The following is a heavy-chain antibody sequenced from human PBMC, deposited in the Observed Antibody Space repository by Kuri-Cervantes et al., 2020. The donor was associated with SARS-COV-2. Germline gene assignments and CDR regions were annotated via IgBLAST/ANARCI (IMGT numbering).Heavy chain of an antibody. CDR3: ARAAVTTGYFDY. V-gene: IGHV3-33*01. CDR2: IWYDGSNK. CDR1: GFTFSSYG. Sequence: GESLKISCAASGFTFSSYGMHWVRQAPGKGLEWVAVIWYDGSNKYYADSVKGRFTISRDHSKNTLYLQMNSLRAEDTAVYYCARAAVTTGYFDYWGQGTLVTVSS. J-gene: IGHJ4*02. D-gene: IGHD4-17*01.